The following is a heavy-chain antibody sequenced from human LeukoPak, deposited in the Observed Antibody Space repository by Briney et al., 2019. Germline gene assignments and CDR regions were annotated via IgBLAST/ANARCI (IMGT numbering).Heavy chain of an antibody. CDR2: IKEDGTET. Sequence: GGSLRLSCATSGFTFSSYWTTWVRQAPGKGLEWVANIKEDGTETYYVDSVKGRFTISRDNAKNSLYLQTNSLRVEDTAVYYCAKEGRSLQTYWGQGTLVTVSS. J-gene: IGHJ4*02. CDR3: AKEGRSLQTY. V-gene: IGHV3-7*03. CDR1: GFTFSSYW. D-gene: IGHD5-24*01.